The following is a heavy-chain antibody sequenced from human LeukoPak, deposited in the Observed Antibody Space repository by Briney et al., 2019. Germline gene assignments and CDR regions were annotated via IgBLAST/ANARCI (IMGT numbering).Heavy chain of an antibody. V-gene: IGHV1-2*06. Sequence: SVTVSCKASGYTFSGYYIHLVRQAPGQGLEWMGRINPNSGGTNYAQKFQGRVTMTRDASITTAYMELSSLISDDTAVYCCARDRDGSSRNWFDLWGQGTLVTVSS. J-gene: IGHJ5*02. CDR2: INPNSGGT. CDR3: ARDRDGSSRNWFDL. CDR1: GYTFSGYY. D-gene: IGHD6-13*01.